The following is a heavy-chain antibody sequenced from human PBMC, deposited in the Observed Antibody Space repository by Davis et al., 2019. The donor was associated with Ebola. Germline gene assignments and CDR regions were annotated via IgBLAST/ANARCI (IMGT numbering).Heavy chain of an antibody. CDR2: IDPSDSYI. V-gene: IGHV5-10-1*01. Sequence: GGSLRLSCKGSGYSFTTYWISWVRQMPGKGLEWMGRIDPSDSYINYSPSFQGHVTFSTDKSISTAYLQWSGLKASDTAMYYCASSRYYYYGMDVWGQGTTVTVSS. D-gene: IGHD6-6*01. CDR1: GYSFTTYW. CDR3: ASSRYYYYGMDV. J-gene: IGHJ6*02.